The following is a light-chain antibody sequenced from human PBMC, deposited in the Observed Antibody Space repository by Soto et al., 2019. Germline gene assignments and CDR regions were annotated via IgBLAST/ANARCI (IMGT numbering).Light chain of an antibody. CDR1: QGIGSY. CDR2: AAS. J-gene: IGKJ4*01. Sequence: IQLTQSPSSLSASVGDRVTITCRASQGIGSYLAWYQQMPGKAPKLLIYAASNLQSGVPPRFSGIGTGTDFTLTIRSLPPEDFATYYCQHFTSYPLTFGGGTKVDIK. V-gene: IGKV1-9*01. CDR3: QHFTSYPLT.